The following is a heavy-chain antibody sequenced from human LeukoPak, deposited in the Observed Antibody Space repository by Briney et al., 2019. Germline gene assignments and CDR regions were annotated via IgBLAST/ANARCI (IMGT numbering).Heavy chain of an antibody. Sequence: GASVKVSCKASGGTFSSYAISWVRQAPGQGLEWMGRIIPILAIANYAQKFQGRVTITADKSTTTAYMELSSLRSEDTAVYYCARDRAYCGGDCYPLIDYWGQGTLVTVSS. D-gene: IGHD2-21*01. CDR3: ARDRAYCGGDCYPLIDY. CDR2: IIPILAIA. V-gene: IGHV1-69*04. CDR1: GGTFSSYA. J-gene: IGHJ4*02.